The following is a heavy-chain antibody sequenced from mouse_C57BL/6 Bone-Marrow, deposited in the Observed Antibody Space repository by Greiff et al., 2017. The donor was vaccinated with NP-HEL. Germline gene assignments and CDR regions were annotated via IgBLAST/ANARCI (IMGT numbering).Heavy chain of an antibody. CDR1: GYTFTSYG. Sequence: LVESGAELARPGASVKLSCKASGYTFTSYGISWVKQRTGQGLEWIGEIYPRSGNTYYNEKFKGKATLTADKSSSTAYMELRSLTSEDSAGYCCARWGYDYDVDPPFDYWGQGTTLTVSA. V-gene: IGHV1-81*01. D-gene: IGHD2-4*01. CDR2: IYPRSGNT. J-gene: IGHJ2*01. CDR3: ARWGYDYDVDPPFDY.